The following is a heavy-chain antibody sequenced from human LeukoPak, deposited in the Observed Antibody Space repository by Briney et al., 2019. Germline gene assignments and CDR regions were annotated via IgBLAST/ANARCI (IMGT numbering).Heavy chain of an antibody. CDR1: GFTFSNYA. CDR3: AKDLLRTRSWIQLWPTSRLSFDY. J-gene: IGHJ4*02. Sequence: GGSLRLSCAASGFTFSNYAMTWVRQAPGKGLEWVSYISSSGSTIYYADSVKGRFTISRDNSKNTLYLQMNSLRAEDTAVYYCAKDLLRTRSWIQLWPTSRLSFDYWGQGTLVTVSS. V-gene: IGHV3-23*01. CDR2: ISSSGSTI. D-gene: IGHD5-18*01.